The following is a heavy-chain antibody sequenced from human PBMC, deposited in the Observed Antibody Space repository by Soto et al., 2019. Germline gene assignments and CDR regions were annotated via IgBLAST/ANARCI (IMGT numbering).Heavy chain of an antibody. J-gene: IGHJ4*02. V-gene: IGHV4-61*08. CDR3: ARSPLPAAMFYFDY. Sequence: PSETLSLTCTVSGGSISSGGYYWSWIRQHPGKGLEWIGYIYYSGSTYYNPSLKSRVTISVDTSKNQFSLKLSSVTAADTAVYYCARSPLPAAMFYFDYWGQGTLVTVSS. CDR1: GGSISSGGYY. D-gene: IGHD2-2*01. CDR2: IYYSGST.